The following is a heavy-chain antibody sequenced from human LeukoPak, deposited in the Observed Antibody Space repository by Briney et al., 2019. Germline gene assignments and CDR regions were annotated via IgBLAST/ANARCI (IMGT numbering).Heavy chain of an antibody. V-gene: IGHV1-8*01. Sequence: ASVKVSCKASGYTFTNYDINWVRQATGQGLEWMGWMHPSNGDTGYAQKFQGRVTMTRNTSTTTAYMELSSLRSDDTAVYYCARVGVDYYDSSGYYFDYWGQGTLVTVSS. CDR3: ARVGVDYYDSSGYYFDY. CDR2: MHPSNGDT. D-gene: IGHD3-22*01. CDR1: GYTFTNYD. J-gene: IGHJ4*02.